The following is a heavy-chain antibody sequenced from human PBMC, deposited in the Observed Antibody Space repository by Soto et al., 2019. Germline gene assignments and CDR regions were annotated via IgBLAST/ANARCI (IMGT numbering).Heavy chain of an antibody. CDR2: ISYDGSNK. CDR3: ARAGGSGRGLRYGMDV. Sequence: QVQLVESGGGVVQPGRSLRLSCAASGFTFSSYAMHWVRQAAGKGLEWVAVISYDGSNKYYADSVKGRFTISRDNSKNTLYLQMNSLRAEDTAVYYCARAGGSGRGLRYGMDVWGQGTTVTVSS. V-gene: IGHV3-30-3*01. D-gene: IGHD3-10*01. CDR1: GFTFSSYA. J-gene: IGHJ6*02.